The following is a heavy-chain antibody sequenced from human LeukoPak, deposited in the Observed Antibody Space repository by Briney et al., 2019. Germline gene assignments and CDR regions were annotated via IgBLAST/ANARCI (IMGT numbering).Heavy chain of an antibody. CDR3: ARDKAKGEAAAGF. CDR1: GYTFTGYY. CDR2: INPNSGGT. J-gene: IGHJ4*02. D-gene: IGHD6-13*01. V-gene: IGHV1-2*06. Sequence: ASVKVSCKASGYTFTGYYMHWVRQAPGQGLEWMGRINPNSGGTNYAQKFQGRVTMTRDTSISTAYMELSRLRSDDAAVYYCARDKAKGEAAAGFWGQGTLVTVSS.